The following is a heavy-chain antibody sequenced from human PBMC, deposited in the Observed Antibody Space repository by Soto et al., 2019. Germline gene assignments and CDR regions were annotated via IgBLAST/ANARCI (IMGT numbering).Heavy chain of an antibody. CDR2: IIPIFGTA. Sequence: SVKVSCKASGGTFSSYAISWVRQAPGQGLEWMGGIIPIFGTANYAQKFQGRVTITADESTSTAYMELSSLRSEDTAVYYCARIRDYYDSSGYYFDYWGQGTLVTVSS. CDR3: ARIRDYYDSSGYYFDY. D-gene: IGHD3-22*01. V-gene: IGHV1-69*13. CDR1: GGTFSSYA. J-gene: IGHJ4*02.